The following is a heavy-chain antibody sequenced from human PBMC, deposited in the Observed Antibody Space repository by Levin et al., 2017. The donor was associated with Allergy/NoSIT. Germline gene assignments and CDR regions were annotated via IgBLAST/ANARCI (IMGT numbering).Heavy chain of an antibody. D-gene: IGHD3-16*02. Sequence: GESLKISCKASGYTFTSYYMHWVRQAPGQGLEWMGIINPSGGSTSYAQKFQGRVTMTRDTSTSTVYMELSSLRSEDTAVYYCARDSGEIMITFGGVIRNLNWFDPWGQGTLVTVSS. CDR2: INPSGGST. CDR1: GYTFTSYY. J-gene: IGHJ5*02. V-gene: IGHV1-46*01. CDR3: ARDSGEIMITFGGVIRNLNWFDP.